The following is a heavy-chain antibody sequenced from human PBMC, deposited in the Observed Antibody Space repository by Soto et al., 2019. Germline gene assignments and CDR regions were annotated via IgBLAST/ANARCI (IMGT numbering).Heavy chain of an antibody. CDR3: ASGRLP. CDR2: ISGSGGST. D-gene: IGHD5-12*01. CDR1: GFTLCSYA. J-gene: IGHJ4*02. Sequence: PGGSPRLSRAAPGFTLCSYAMGWVRQAPGKGLEWVSAISGSGGSTYYADSVKGRFTISRDNSKNTLYLQMNSLRAEDTAVYYCASGRLPWGQGTLVTVSS. V-gene: IGHV3-23*01.